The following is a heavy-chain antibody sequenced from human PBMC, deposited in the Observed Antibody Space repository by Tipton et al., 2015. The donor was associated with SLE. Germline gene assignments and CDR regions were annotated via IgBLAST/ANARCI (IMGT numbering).Heavy chain of an antibody. D-gene: IGHD2-15*01. CDR2: AHYSGIT. CDR1: GGSINSYY. CDR3: ARQGSGELVVVVAVTGALDY. V-gene: IGHV4-39*06. J-gene: IGHJ1*01. Sequence: TLSLTCTVSGGSINSYYWGWIRQPPGKGLEWIGSAHYSGITYYNPSLKSRVTISVDTSKNQLPLRLSSVTAADTAVYYCARQGSGELVVVVAVTGALDYWGQGTLVTVSS.